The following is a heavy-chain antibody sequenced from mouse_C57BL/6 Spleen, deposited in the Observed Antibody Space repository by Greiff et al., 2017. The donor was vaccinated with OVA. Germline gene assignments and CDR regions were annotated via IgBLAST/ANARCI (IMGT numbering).Heavy chain of an antibody. V-gene: IGHV1-59*01. CDR1: GYTFTSYW. Sequence: QVQLKQPGAELVRPGTSVKLSCKASGYTFTSYWMHWVKQRPGQGLEWIGVIDPSDSYTNYTQKFKGKATLTVDTSSSTAYMQLSSLTSEDSAVYYCARWTTVVASYWYFDVWGTGTTVTVSS. CDR3: ARWTTVVASYWYFDV. D-gene: IGHD1-1*01. J-gene: IGHJ1*03. CDR2: IDPSDSYT.